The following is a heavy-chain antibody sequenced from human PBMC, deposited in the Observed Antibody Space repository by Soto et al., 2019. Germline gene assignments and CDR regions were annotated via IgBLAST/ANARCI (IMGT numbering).Heavy chain of an antibody. CDR1: GGSISGFY. CDR2: IYYNGNT. D-gene: IGHD6-13*01. V-gene: IGHV4-59*01. CDR3: ASSYGNAWYTY. Sequence: PSETLSLTRTVSGGSISGFYWSWIRQPPGKGLEWVGYIYYNGNTNYNPSLKSRVTISLDTSKNQFSLRLSSVTAADTAVYYCASSYGNAWYTYWGQGIQVTVSS. J-gene: IGHJ4*02.